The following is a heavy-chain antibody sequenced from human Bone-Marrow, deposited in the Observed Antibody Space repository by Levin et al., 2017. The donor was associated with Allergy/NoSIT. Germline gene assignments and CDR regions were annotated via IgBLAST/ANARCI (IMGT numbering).Heavy chain of an antibody. V-gene: IGHV3-30*04. CDR1: GFTFSSYA. Sequence: GGSLRLSCAASGFTFSSYAMHWVRQAPGKGLEWVAVISYDGSNKYYADSVKGRFTISRDNSKNTLYLQMNSLRAEDTAVYYCAREDGYSSGWPFDYWGQGTLVTVSS. J-gene: IGHJ4*02. CDR3: AREDGYSSGWPFDY. D-gene: IGHD6-19*01. CDR2: ISYDGSNK.